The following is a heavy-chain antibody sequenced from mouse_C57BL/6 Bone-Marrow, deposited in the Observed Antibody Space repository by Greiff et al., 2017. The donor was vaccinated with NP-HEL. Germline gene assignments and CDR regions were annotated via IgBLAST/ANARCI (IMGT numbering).Heavy chain of an antibody. CDR2: INPGSGYT. D-gene: IGHD1-1*02. CDR1: GFTFTSYG. Sequence: QVQLLQSGAELAKPGASVKLSCTASGFTFTSYGMHWVRQTPGQGLEWVGYINPGSGYTKYTQKFKDKVTLTADKSSSTAYLQLSSLTCEDYAVYYCAGIWGFYWGRGTAVTVSS. CDR3: AGIWGFY. V-gene: IGHV1-7*01. J-gene: IGHJ4*01.